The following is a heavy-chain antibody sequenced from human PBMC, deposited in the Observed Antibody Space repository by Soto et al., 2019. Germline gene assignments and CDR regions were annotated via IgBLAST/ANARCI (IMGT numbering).Heavy chain of an antibody. Sequence: QVQLVQSGAEVKKPGSSVKVSCKASGGTFGSYAISWVRQAPGQGLEWMGGIIPIPGTANYAQKFQGRVTIAADESTSTAYMELSSRISEDTAVYYCARSQGSSTSLEIYYYYYYGMDVWGQGTTVTVSS. CDR1: GGTFGSYA. J-gene: IGHJ6*02. V-gene: IGHV1-69*01. CDR2: IIPIPGTA. CDR3: ARSQGSSTSLEIYYYYYYGMDV. D-gene: IGHD2-2*01.